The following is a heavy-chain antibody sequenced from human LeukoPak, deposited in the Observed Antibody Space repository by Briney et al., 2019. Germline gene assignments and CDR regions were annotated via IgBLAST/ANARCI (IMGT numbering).Heavy chain of an antibody. D-gene: IGHD1-26*01. V-gene: IGHV4-39*01. CDR2: IYCSGST. CDR1: GVSISSSSYY. J-gene: IGHJ4*02. CDR3: AKDWGPSGSQLFDY. Sequence: PSETLSLTCTVCGVSISSSSYYWGWIRQPPGKGLEWIGSIYCSGSTYYNPSLKSRVTISVDTSKNQFSLKLSSVTAADTAVYYCAKDWGPSGSQLFDYWGQGTLVTVSS.